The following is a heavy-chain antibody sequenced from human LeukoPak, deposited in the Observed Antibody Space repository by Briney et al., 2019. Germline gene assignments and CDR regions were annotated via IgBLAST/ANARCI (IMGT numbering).Heavy chain of an antibody. CDR2: MYYNGDT. CDR1: GDSISRPY. D-gene: IGHD6-13*01. V-gene: IGHV4-59*08. Sequence: SETLSLTCTVSGDSISRPYWTWIRQPPGKGLEWLGYMYYNGDTHYSPSLRGRVTLSVDTSKNQFSLTLTSVTAADTAVYYCGRHLAGFAAGGFSDYWGQGILVTVSS. CDR3: GRHLAGFAAGGFSDY. J-gene: IGHJ4*02.